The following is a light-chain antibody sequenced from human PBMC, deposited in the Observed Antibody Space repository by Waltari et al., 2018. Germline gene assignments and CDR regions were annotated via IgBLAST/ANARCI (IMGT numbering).Light chain of an antibody. CDR3: QQSYTTLT. CDR2: AAS. Sequence: DVQMTQSPSSLSASVGDRVTIPCRASQSIANYLNWYQQKPGKVPKLLIYAASSLHSGVPSRFSGSGSGTEFTLTITNLQPEDFATYYCQQSYTTLTFGGGTKVE. CDR1: QSIANY. J-gene: IGKJ4*01. V-gene: IGKV1-39*01.